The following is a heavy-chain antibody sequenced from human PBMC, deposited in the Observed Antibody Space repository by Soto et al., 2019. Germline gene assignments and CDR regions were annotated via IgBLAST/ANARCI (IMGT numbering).Heavy chain of an antibody. CDR1: GGTFSSYG. J-gene: IGHJ6*02. CDR3: ARLALVRETNYYYYGMDV. D-gene: IGHD3-10*01. CDR2: ISAYNGNT. Sequence: ASVKVSCKASGGTFSSYGISWVRQAPGQGLEWMGWISAYNGNTNYAQKLQGRVTMTTDTSTSTAYMELRSLRSDDTAVYYCARLALVRETNYYYYGMDVWGQGTTVTVSS. V-gene: IGHV1-18*01.